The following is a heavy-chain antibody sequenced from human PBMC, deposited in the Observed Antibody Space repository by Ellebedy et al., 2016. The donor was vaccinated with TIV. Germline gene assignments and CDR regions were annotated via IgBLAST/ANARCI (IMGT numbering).Heavy chain of an antibody. D-gene: IGHD1-26*01. CDR2: ISRNGGGT. CDR3: AKDLGIERQWGFDY. J-gene: IGHJ4*02. V-gene: IGHV3-23*01. Sequence: GESLKISCTVPIFSFSGYAMSWVRQAPGKGLEWVSTISRNGGGTYYAGSVEGRFTITRDNSNNTLWLQMSGLRAEDTARYFCAKDLGIERQWGFDYWGQGTLVTVSS. CDR1: IFSFSGYA.